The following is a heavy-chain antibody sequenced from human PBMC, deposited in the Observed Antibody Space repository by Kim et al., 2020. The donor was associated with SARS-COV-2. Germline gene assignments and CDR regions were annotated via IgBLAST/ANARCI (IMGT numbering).Heavy chain of an antibody. Sequence: ASVKVSCKASGYTFTGHYIHWVRQAPGQGLEWMGWINPKNGDTTHAQSFQGRISLHSDTSIATASLELNNLRSDDTALYYCARATPWVGELRYGLELPLWGQGTVVTVSS. J-gene: IGHJ4*02. CDR1: GYTFTGHY. D-gene: IGHD3-10*01. CDR3: ARATPWVGELRYGLELPL. V-gene: IGHV1-2*02. CDR2: INPKNGDT.